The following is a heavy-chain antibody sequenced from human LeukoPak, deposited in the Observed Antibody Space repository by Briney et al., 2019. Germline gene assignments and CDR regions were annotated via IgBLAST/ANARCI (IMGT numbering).Heavy chain of an antibody. CDR1: GGSISSYY. CDR3: ARVGGYYGSGSYYNY. D-gene: IGHD3-10*01. Sequence: SETLSLTCTVSGGSISSYYWSWIRQPPGKGLEWIGYIYYSGSTNYNPSLKSRVTISVDTSKNQLSLKLSSVTAADTAVYYCARVGGYYGSGSYYNYWGQGTLVTVSS. CDR2: IYYSGST. V-gene: IGHV4-59*01. J-gene: IGHJ4*02.